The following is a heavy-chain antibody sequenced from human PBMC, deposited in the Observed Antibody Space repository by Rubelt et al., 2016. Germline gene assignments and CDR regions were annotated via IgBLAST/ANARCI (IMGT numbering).Heavy chain of an antibody. CDR3: AIARSGWPLYYYYGMVV. V-gene: IGHV4-61*01. Sequence: QLQLQESGPGLVKPSETLSLTCTVSGGSISSSSYYWSWIRQPPGKGLEWIGYIYYSGSTNYNPSLKSRVTISVDTSKNQFSLSLIAGTAVDTTVYYCAIARSGWPLYYYYGMVVGGQGATVTVSS. D-gene: IGHD6-19*01. J-gene: IGHJ6*02. CDR2: IYYSGST. CDR1: GGSISSSSYY.